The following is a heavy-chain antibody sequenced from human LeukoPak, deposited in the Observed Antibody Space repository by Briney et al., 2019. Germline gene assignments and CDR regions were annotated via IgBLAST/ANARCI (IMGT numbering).Heavy chain of an antibody. CDR1: GFTFSTYA. D-gene: IGHD1-14*01. CDR3: VKDRCDRATCPEV. CDR2: ISNSGDST. V-gene: IGHV3-23*01. J-gene: IGHJ4*02. Sequence: GGSLRLSCAASGFTFSTYAMSWVRQAPGEGLQWVSGISNSGDSTYYLDSVKGRFTISRDNSKNTLHLQMSSLRAEDTALHYCVKDRCDRATCPEVWGQGTLVTVSS.